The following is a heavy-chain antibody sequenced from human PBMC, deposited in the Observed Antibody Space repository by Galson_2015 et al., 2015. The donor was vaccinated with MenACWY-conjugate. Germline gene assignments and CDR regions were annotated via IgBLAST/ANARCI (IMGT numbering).Heavy chain of an antibody. CDR2: IDNDGNRI. CDR1: GFTFSNYW. V-gene: IGHV3-74*01. CDR3: SRGGEAKLIIVGGISQI. D-gene: IGHD1-26*01. J-gene: IGHJ3*02. Sequence: CAASGFTFSNYWMHWVRQGPGKGLEWLSRIDNDGNRITYADSVKGRFTISRDNAKNTLYLQINSVRADDTAVYYCSRGGEAKLIIVGGISQIWRQWTTVTVSS.